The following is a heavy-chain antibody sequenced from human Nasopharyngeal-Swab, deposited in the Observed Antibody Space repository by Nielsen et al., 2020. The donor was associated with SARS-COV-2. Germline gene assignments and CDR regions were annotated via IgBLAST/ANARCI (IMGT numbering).Heavy chain of an antibody. CDR3: ARGAIYYDSSGYRRENWFDP. V-gene: IGHV1-2*06. CDR1: GYTFTGYY. J-gene: IGHJ5*02. CDR2: INPNSGGT. Sequence: VKVSCKASGYTFTGYYMHWVRQAPGQGLEWMGRINPNSGGTNYAQKFQGRVTMTRDTSISTAYMELSRLRSDDTAVYYCARGAIYYDSSGYRRENWFDPWGQGTLVTVSS. D-gene: IGHD3-22*01.